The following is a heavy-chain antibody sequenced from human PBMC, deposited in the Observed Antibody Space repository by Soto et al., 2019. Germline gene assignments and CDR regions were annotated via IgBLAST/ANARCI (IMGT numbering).Heavy chain of an antibody. D-gene: IGHD3-10*01. Sequence: QVTLKESGPVLVKPTETLTLTCSVSGFSLSNAKMGVSWIRQPPGKALEWLAHMYSNDEKSYSPSLTSRLTISKDTSKSQVVLTMTNMDPVDTGTYYCARMLRGDMANWFDSWGQGTLVTVSS. CDR1: GFSLSNAKMG. V-gene: IGHV2-26*02. CDR3: ARMLRGDMANWFDS. CDR2: MYSNDEK. J-gene: IGHJ5*01.